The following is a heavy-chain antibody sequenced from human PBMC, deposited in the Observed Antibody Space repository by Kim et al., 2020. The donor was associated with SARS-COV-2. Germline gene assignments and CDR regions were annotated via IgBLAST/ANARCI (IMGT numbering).Heavy chain of an antibody. V-gene: IGHV1-69*04. D-gene: IGHD3-22*01. CDR3: AREGVYYDSSGYPIPLLFDP. CDR1: GGTFSSYA. Sequence: SVKVSCKASGGTFSSYAISWVRQAPGQGLEWMGRIIPILGIANYAQKFQGRVTITADKSTSTAYMELSSLRSEDTAVYYCAREGVYYDSSGYPIPLLFDPWGQGTLVTVSS. J-gene: IGHJ5*02. CDR2: IIPILGIA.